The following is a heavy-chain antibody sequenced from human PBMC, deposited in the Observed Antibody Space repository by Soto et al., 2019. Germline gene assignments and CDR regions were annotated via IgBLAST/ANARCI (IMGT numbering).Heavy chain of an antibody. D-gene: IGHD3-22*01. CDR3: ARGPYYDGSGYYYTLPFDF. Sequence: GGSLLVSCASSVFTFNTYNMNWVRQAPGKGLDWVASISSTSAYIYYAASLKGRITISRDNAKNSLILQMNSLRADDTAVYFCARGPYYDGSGYYYTLPFDFWGQGTMVTVSS. CDR2: ISSTSAYI. CDR1: VFTFNTYN. J-gene: IGHJ4*02. V-gene: IGHV3-21*01.